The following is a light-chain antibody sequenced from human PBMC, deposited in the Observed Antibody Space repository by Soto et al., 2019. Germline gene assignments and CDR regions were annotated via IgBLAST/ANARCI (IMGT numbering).Light chain of an antibody. V-gene: IGLV2-23*02. CDR2: EVS. CDR1: SSGVGNYNL. CDR3: CSYAGDSTPYV. Sequence: QSALTQPASVSGPPGLSITISCTGTSSGVGNYNLVSWYQQHPGKAPKLMIYEVSKRPSGVSNRFSGSKSGNTASLTISGLQAEDEADYYCCSYAGDSTPYVFGTGTKVTVL. J-gene: IGLJ1*01.